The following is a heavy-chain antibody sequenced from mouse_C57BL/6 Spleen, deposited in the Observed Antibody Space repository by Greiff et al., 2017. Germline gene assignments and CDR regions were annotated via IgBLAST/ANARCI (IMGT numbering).Heavy chain of an antibody. CDR3: ARDYGSSYGCAY. CDR2: IHPNSGST. CDR1: GYTFTSYW. Sequence: LQESGAELVKPGASVKLSCKASGYTFTSYWMHWVKQRPGQGLEWIGMIHPNSGSTNYNEKFKSKATLTVDKSSSTAYMQLSSLTSEDSAVYYCARDYGSSYGCAYWGQGTLVTVSA. V-gene: IGHV1-64*01. D-gene: IGHD1-1*01. J-gene: IGHJ3*01.